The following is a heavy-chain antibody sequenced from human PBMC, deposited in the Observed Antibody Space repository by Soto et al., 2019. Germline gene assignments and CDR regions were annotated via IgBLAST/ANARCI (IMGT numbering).Heavy chain of an antibody. CDR3: AREGISSNWLNWFDP. D-gene: IGHD6-13*01. CDR1: GFTFSSYS. Sequence: EVQLVESGGGLVQPGGSLRLSCTASGFTFSSYSMNWVRQAPGKGLEWVSYIGGSSGTIYYADSVKGRFTISRDNAKNSLYLQMSSLRAEDTAVYYCAREGISSNWLNWFDPWGQGTLVTVSS. J-gene: IGHJ5*02. CDR2: IGGSSGTI. V-gene: IGHV3-48*01.